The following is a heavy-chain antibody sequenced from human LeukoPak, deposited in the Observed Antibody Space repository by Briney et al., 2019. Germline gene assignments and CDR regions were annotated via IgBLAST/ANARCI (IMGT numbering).Heavy chain of an antibody. D-gene: IGHD1-26*01. J-gene: IGHJ4*02. CDR2: ISYDGSNK. V-gene: IGHV3-30*04. CDR1: GFTFSSYA. Sequence: PGGSLRLSCAASGFTFSSYAMHWVRQAPGKGLEWVAVISYDGSNKYYADSVKGRFTISRDNSKNTLYLQMNSLRAEDTAVYYCAKDGGTHFDHWGQGTLVTVSS. CDR3: AKDGGTHFDH.